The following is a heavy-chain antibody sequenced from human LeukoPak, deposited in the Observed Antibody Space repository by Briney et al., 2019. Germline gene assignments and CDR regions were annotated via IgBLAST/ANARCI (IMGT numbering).Heavy chain of an antibody. Sequence: SETLSLTCAVYGGSFSGYYWSRIRQPPGKGLEWIGEINHSGSTNYNPSLKSRVTISVDTSKNQFSLKLSSVTAADTAVYYCATRPPIAVAGAFDYWGQGTLVTVSS. J-gene: IGHJ4*02. CDR1: GGSFSGYY. CDR3: ATRPPIAVAGAFDY. CDR2: INHSGST. V-gene: IGHV4-34*01. D-gene: IGHD6-19*01.